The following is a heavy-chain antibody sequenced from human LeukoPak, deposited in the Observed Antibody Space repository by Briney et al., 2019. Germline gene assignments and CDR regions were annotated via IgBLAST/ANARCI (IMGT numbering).Heavy chain of an antibody. CDR3: AKAGYSGYDRELGWYYFDY. J-gene: IGHJ4*02. Sequence: SETLSLTCAVYGGSFSGYYWSWIRQPPGKGLEWIGEINHSGSTNYNPSLKSRVTISVDTSKNQFSLKLSSVTAADTAVYYCAKAGYSGYDRELGWYYFDYWGQGTLVTVSS. CDR2: INHSGST. D-gene: IGHD5-12*01. V-gene: IGHV4-34*01. CDR1: GGSFSGYY.